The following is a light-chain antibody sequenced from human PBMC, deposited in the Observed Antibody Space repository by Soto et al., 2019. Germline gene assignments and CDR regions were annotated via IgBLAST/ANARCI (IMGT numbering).Light chain of an antibody. CDR1: QGISSS. CDR2: DDS. J-gene: IGKJ4*01. Sequence: AIQWTQSPSSLSASVGDRVTITCRAIQGISSSLAWYQHKAGRAPRLLIYDDSSLQSGVSSRFSGSGAGTDFTITISSLQPEDFANYYCQQFQSYALTFGGGTKLEIK. V-gene: IGKV1-13*02. CDR3: QQFQSYALT.